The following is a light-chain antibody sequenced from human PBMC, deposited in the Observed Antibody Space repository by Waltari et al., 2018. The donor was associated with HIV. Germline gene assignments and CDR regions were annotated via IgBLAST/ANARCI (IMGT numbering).Light chain of an antibody. CDR2: DGN. CDR3: GTWDSSLNVV. V-gene: IGLV1-51*01. Sequence: QSVLTQPPSVSATPGQKVTISCSGSSANIENNFVSWYQQVPGRAPKLLIYDGNKRPSGIPDRFSGSKSRSAATLGITGLQTGDEADYYCGTWDSSLNVVFGAGTKLTVL. J-gene: IGLJ2*01. CDR1: SANIENNF.